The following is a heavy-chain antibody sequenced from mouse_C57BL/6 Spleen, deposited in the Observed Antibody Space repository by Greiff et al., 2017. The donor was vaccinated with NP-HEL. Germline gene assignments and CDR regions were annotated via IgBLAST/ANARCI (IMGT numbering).Heavy chain of an antibody. CDR1: GYTFTTYP. CDR3: ARRRGRSFAWFAY. D-gene: IGHD1-1*01. V-gene: IGHV1-47*01. Sequence: VQLQQSGAELVKPGASVKMSCKASGYTFTTYPIEWMKQNHGKSLEWIGNFHPYNDDTKYNEKFKGKATLTVEKSSSTVYLELSRLTSDDAAVYYCARRRGRSFAWFAYWGQGTLVTVAA. CDR2: FHPYNDDT. J-gene: IGHJ3*01.